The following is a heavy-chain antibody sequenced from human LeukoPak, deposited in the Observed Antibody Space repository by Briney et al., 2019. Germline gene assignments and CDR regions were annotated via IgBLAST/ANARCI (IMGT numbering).Heavy chain of an antibody. D-gene: IGHD2-2*01. J-gene: IGHJ4*02. CDR1: AYTFTNYY. CDR2: INPSGGST. V-gene: IGHV1-46*01. CDR3: ARGVKGYCSSTRCPYRNDY. Sequence: ASVKVSCKASAYTFTNYYIHWVRQPHGQGLEWMGMINPSGGSTTYAQKFQGRVTMTKDTSRSTVYMELSSLKSEDTAEYCCARGVKGYCSSTRCPYRNDYWGQGTLVTVSS.